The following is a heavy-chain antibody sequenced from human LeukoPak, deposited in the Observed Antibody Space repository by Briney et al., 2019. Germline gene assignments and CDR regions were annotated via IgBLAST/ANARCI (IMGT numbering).Heavy chain of an antibody. D-gene: IGHD3-10*01. J-gene: IGHJ5*02. V-gene: IGHV1-2*02. CDR3: ARDHPPYYYGSGSYYFPVNWFDP. Sequence: ASVKVSCKASGYTFTGYYMHWVRQAPGQGLEWMGWINPNSGGTNYAQKFQGRVTMTRDTSISTAYMELSRLRSDDTAVYYCARDHPPYYYGSGSYYFPVNWFDPWGQGTLVTVSS. CDR1: GYTFTGYY. CDR2: INPNSGGT.